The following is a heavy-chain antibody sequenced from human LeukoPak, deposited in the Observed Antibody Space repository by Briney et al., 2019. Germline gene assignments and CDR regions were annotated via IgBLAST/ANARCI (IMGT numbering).Heavy chain of an antibody. D-gene: IGHD6-13*01. CDR3: ATGYLVTAGLMDV. V-gene: IGHV1-24*01. CDR2: FDPEDGKT. J-gene: IGHJ6*02. CDR1: GYTLTQLS. Sequence: GASVKVSCKVSGYTLTQLSMFWVRQAPGKGLEWMGSFDPEDGKTVYAQKFQGRVTMTEDTSTYTAYMELSSLRSEDTAVYYCATGYLVTAGLMDVWGQGTTVTVSS.